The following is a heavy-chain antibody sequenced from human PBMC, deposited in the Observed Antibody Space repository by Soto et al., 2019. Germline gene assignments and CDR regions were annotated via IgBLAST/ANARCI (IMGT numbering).Heavy chain of an antibody. J-gene: IGHJ4*02. CDR1: GGSITSSSYY. V-gene: IGHV4-39*07. CDR3: ARDGDGYNY. Sequence: SETLSLTCTVSGGSITSSSYYWGWIRQPPGKGLEWIGSIYYSGSTYYNPSLKSRVTISVDTSKNQFSLKLSSVTAADTAVYYCARDGDGYNYWGQGTLVTVSS. CDR2: IYYSGST. D-gene: IGHD5-12*01.